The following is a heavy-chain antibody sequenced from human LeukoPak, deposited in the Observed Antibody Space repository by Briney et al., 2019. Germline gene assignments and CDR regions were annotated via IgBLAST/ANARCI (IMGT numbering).Heavy chain of an antibody. CDR1: GYTFTNFG. D-gene: IGHD3-22*01. CDR2: ISAYSGNT. V-gene: IGHV1-18*01. J-gene: IGHJ3*02. Sequence: ASVRVSCKASGYTFTNFGFSWVRQAPGQGLEWMGWISAYSGNTNYAQKLQGRVTMTTDTSPSTAYMELRSLRSDDTAVYYCGRDFWDYYETSGYYGGDDAFDIWGQGTLVTVSS. CDR3: GRDFWDYYETSGYYGGDDAFDI.